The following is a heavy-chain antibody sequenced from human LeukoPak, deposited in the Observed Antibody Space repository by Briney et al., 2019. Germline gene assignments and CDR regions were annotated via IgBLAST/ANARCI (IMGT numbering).Heavy chain of an antibody. D-gene: IGHD5-24*01. J-gene: IGHJ4*02. CDR2: IGGPTSLI. V-gene: IGHV3-48*04. CDR1: GFTFSNFA. CDR3: ARVRDRYNYHFGY. Sequence: PGGSLRLSCAASGFTFSNFAMTWVRQAPGKGLEWVSYIGGPTSLIYYAASVRGRLTISRDNAKNSLYLQMDSLRVEDTAFYYCARVRDRYNYHFGYWGQGTLVTVSS.